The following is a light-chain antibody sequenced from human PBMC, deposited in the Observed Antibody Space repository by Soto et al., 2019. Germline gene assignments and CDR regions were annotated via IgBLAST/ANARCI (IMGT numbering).Light chain of an antibody. CDR1: RSDDRGYNY. J-gene: IGLJ1*01. CDR2: EVS. Sequence: QSVLTQPASGSGAAGESMTIACTGTRSDDRGYNYVSWYQHHPGTAPTPMIYEVSNRPSAVSNRFSCSKSANTASLTISGLQAEAEADYFCSSYPSSNTRYAFGTGTKV. V-gene: IGLV2-14*01. CDR3: SSYPSSNTRYA.